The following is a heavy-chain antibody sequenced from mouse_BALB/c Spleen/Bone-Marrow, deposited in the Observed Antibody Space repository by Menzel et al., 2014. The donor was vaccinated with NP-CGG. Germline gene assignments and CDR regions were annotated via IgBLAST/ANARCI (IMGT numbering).Heavy chain of an antibody. J-gene: IGHJ2*01. CDR2: INPSTGYT. CDR1: GYTFTSYW. Sequence: VQLQQSGAEPAKPGASVKMSCKASGYTFTSYWMHWVKQRPGQGLEWIGYINPSTGYTEYNQKFKDKATLTADKSSSTAYMQLSSLTSEDSAVYYCARSPHYYDLDYWGQGTTLTVSS. V-gene: IGHV1-7*01. D-gene: IGHD1-2*01. CDR3: ARSPHYYDLDY.